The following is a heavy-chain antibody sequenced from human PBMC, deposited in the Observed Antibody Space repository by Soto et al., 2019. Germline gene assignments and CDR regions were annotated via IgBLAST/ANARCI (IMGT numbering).Heavy chain of an antibody. J-gene: IGHJ4*02. CDR2: ISGSGGST. CDR3: AKWRRWLQSFDY. V-gene: IGHV3-23*01. D-gene: IGHD5-12*01. CDR1: GFTFSSYA. Sequence: GGSRRRSWAASGFTFSSYAMSWVRQAPGKGLEWVSAISGSGGSTYYADSVKGRFTISRDNSKNTLYLQMNSLRAEDTAVYYCAKWRRWLQSFDYWGQGTLVTVSS.